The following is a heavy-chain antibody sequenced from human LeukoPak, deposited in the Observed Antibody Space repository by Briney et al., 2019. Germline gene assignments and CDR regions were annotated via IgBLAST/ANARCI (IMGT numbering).Heavy chain of an antibody. V-gene: IGHV1-2*02. CDR3: ARAFYGSGSWNWFDP. J-gene: IGHJ5*02. CDR2: INPNSGGT. CDR1: GYTFTSYY. Sequence: ASVKVSCKASGYTFTSYYMHWVRQAPGQGLEWMGWINPNSGGTNYAQKFQGRVTMTRDTSISTAYMELSRLRSDDTAVYYCARAFYGSGSWNWFDPWGQGTLVTVSS. D-gene: IGHD3-10*01.